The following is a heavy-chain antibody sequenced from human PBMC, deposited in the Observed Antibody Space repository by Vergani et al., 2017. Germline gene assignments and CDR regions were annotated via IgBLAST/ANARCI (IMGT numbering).Heavy chain of an antibody. J-gene: IGHJ6*02. V-gene: IGHV3-49*04. D-gene: IGHD7-27*01. CDR3: TWGPRNYYYYYGMDV. CDR2: IRSKAYGGTT. CDR1: GFTFGDYA. Sequence: EVQLVESGGGLVQPGRSLRLSCTASGFTFGDYAMSWVRQAPGKGLEWVGFIRSKAYGGTTEYAASVKGRFTISRDDSKSIAYLQMNSLKTEDTAVYYCTWGPRNYYYYYGMDVWGQGTTVTVSS.